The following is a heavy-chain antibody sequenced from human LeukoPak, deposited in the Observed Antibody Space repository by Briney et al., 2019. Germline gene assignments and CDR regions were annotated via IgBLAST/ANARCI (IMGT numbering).Heavy chain of an antibody. CDR3: ARYFHDYGDYARTPFDY. V-gene: IGHV3-33*08. D-gene: IGHD4-17*01. CDR1: GFTFSSYG. CDR2: IWYDGSKK. Sequence: GGSLRLSCAASGFTFSSYGMHWVRQAPGKGLEWVAVIWYDGSKKFYADSVKGRFTISRDNSKSTLFLQMNSLRDEDTAVYYCARYFHDYGDYARTPFDYWGQGSLVAVSS. J-gene: IGHJ4*02.